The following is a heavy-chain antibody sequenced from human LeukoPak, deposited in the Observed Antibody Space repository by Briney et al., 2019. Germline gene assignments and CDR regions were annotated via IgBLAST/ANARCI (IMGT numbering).Heavy chain of an antibody. J-gene: IGHJ4*02. CDR1: GFTFSGSA. D-gene: IGHD3-22*01. Sequence: PGGSLRLSCAASGFTFSGSALHWVRQAPGQGLEWMGWINPNSGGTNCAQKFQGRVTMTRDTSISTAYMELSRLGSDDTAVYYCARGGRIYGYYYDSSGQPLFDYWGQGTLVTVSS. CDR2: INPNSGGT. V-gene: IGHV1-2*02. CDR3: ARGGRIYGYYYDSSGQPLFDY.